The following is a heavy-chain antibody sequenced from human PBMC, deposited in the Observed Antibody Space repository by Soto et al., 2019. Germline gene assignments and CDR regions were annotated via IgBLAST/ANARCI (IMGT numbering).Heavy chain of an antibody. CDR1: VGAITNDGYY. CDR2: LHYSGVT. D-gene: IGHD2-15*01. V-gene: IGHV4-31*03. CDR3: ARLDRCYDY. Sequence: QVQLQESGPGLVKPSQTLSLTCNVSVGAITNDGYYWSWIRQHPEKALEWIGNLHYSGVTYYNPPLKSRVAISVDISKHQFSLKLDSVTAADTAVYYCARLDRCYDYWGQGVLVTVSS. J-gene: IGHJ4*02.